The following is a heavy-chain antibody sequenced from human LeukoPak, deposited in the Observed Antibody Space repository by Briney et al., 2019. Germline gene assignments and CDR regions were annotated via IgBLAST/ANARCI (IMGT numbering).Heavy chain of an antibody. D-gene: IGHD3-22*01. J-gene: IGHJ4*02. V-gene: IGHV4-59*01. CDR2: IYYSGST. Sequence: SETLPLTCTVSGGSISSYYWSWIRQPPGKGLEWIGYIYYSGSTYYNPSLKSRVTISVDTSKNQFSLKLSSVTAADTAVYYCARGAHYYDSSGYNTYYFDYWGQGTLVTVSS. CDR3: ARGAHYYDSSGYNTYYFDY. CDR1: GGSISSYY.